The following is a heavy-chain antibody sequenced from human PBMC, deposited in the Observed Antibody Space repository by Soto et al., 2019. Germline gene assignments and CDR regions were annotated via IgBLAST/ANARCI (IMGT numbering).Heavy chain of an antibody. CDR1: GGSISSSSYY. V-gene: IGHV4-39*01. D-gene: IGHD3-22*01. CDR3: ARLVYDSSGYRPG. J-gene: IGHJ4*02. Sequence: SETLSLTCTVSGGSISSSSYYWVWIRQPPGKGLEWIGSIYYSGSTYYNPSLKSRVTISVDTSKNQFSLKLRSVTAADMAVYYCARLVYDSSGYRPGWGQGTLVTVSS. CDR2: IYYSGST.